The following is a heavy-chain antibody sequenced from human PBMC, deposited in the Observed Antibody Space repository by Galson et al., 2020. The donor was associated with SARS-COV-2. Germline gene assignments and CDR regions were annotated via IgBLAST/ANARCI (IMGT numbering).Heavy chain of an antibody. CDR3: ATGSVRGTPNWFDP. Sequence: ASVKVSCKVSGYTLTELSMHWVRQAPGKGLAWLGGFDPEDGETIYAQKFQGRVTMTEDTSTDTAYMELSSLRSEDTAVYYCATGSVRGTPNWFDPWGQGTLVTVSS. CDR1: GYTLTELS. J-gene: IGHJ5*02. CDR2: FDPEDGET. V-gene: IGHV1-24*01. D-gene: IGHD3-10*02.